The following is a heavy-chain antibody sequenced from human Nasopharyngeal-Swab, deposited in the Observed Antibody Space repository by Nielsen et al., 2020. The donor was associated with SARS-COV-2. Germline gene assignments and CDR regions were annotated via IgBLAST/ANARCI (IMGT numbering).Heavy chain of an antibody. V-gene: IGHV3-21*01. CDR1: GFTFNNYN. Sequence: GESLTISCAASGFTFNNYNYNWVRQAPGKGLEWVSTTSSSSSYIYYADSVKGRFTISRDNAKNALYLQMNSLRAEDTAVYYCARDGLDYDFWSAYFMDVWGQGTTVTVSS. CDR2: TSSSSSYI. CDR3: ARDGLDYDFWSAYFMDV. J-gene: IGHJ6*02. D-gene: IGHD3-3*01.